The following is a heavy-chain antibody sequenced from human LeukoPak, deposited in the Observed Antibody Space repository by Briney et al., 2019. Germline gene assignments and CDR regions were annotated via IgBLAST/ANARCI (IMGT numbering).Heavy chain of an antibody. D-gene: IGHD3-22*01. J-gene: IGHJ4*02. CDR1: GDSINSLDL. CDR2: MYLSGTT. V-gene: IGHV4-4*02. Sequence: SETLYLTCTVSGDSINSLDLWSWVRQPPGKGLEWIGEMYLSGTTHSNPSVKSRVTISIDKSKNQFFLNLSSVTAADTAVYYCAGLVGRYSSGLYYYYFDYWGQGTLVTVSS. CDR3: AGLVGRYSSGLYYYYFDY.